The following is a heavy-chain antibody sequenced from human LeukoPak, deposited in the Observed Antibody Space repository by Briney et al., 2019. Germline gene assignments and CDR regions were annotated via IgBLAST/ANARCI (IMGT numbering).Heavy chain of an antibody. V-gene: IGHV1-46*01. CDR1: GYTFTSYY. D-gene: IGHD3-3*01. CDR3: ARGYYDFWSGPQYFDY. J-gene: IGHJ4*02. CDR2: INPSGGST. Sequence: GASVKVSCKASGYTFTSYYMHWVRQAPGQGLEWMGIINPSGGSTSYAQKFQGRVTMTRDMSTSTVYMELSSLRSEDTAVYYCARGYYDFWSGPQYFDYWGQGTLVTVSS.